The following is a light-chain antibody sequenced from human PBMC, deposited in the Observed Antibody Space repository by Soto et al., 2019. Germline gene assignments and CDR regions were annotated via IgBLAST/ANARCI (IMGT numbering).Light chain of an antibody. CDR1: QSVSSY. CDR2: DAS. J-gene: IGKJ4*01. V-gene: IGKV3-11*01. CDR3: QQRSNWPELT. Sequence: EIVLTQSPATLSLSPGERATLSCRASQSVSSYLAWYQQKPGQAPRLLIYDASNRATGIPARFSGSGSGTEFTLTISSLEPEGFAVYYCQQRSNWPELTFGGGTKVEIK.